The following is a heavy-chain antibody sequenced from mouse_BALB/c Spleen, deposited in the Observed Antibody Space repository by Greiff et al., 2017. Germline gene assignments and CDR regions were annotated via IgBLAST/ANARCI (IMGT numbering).Heavy chain of an antibody. CDR3: ARGGSTMITTWDY. D-gene: IGHD2-4*01. CDR1: GYNFTSYW. J-gene: IGHJ2*01. Sequence: QVQLQQPGAELVKPGTSVKLSCKASGYNFTSYWINWVKLRPGQGLEWIGDIYPGSGSTNYNEKFKSKATLTVDTSSSTANMQLSSLASEDSALYYCARGGSTMITTWDYWGQGTTLTVSS. V-gene: IGHV1-55*01. CDR2: IYPGSGST.